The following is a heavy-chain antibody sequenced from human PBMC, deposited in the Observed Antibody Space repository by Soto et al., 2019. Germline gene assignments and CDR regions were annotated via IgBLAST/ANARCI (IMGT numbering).Heavy chain of an antibody. V-gene: IGHV4-31*03. Sequence: SETLSLTCTVSGGSISSGGYYWSWIRQHPGKGLEWIGYIHYSGSTYYNPSLKSRVTISVDTSKNQFSLKLSSVTAADTAVYYCASGRQTGVFDYWGQGTLVTVSS. CDR2: IHYSGST. CDR1: GGSISSGGYY. CDR3: ASGRQTGVFDY. J-gene: IGHJ4*02. D-gene: IGHD3-10*01.